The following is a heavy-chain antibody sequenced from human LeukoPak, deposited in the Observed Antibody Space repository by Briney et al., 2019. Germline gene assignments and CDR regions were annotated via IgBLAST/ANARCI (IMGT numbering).Heavy chain of an antibody. D-gene: IGHD6-13*01. V-gene: IGHV4-59*01. CDR1: GGSISSYY. J-gene: IGHJ4*02. Sequence: SETLSLTCTVSGGSISSYYWSWIRQPPGKGLEWIGYIYYSGSTNYNPSLKSRVTISVDTSKDQFSLKLSSVTAADTAVYYCASARIAAAAEFDYWGQGTPVTVSS. CDR3: ASARIAAAAEFDY. CDR2: IYYSGST.